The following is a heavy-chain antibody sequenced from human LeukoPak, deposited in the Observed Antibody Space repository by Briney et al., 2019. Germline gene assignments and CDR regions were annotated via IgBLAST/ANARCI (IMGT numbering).Heavy chain of an antibody. V-gene: IGHV1-69*05. CDR3: ARDCSGGSCAYFDY. J-gene: IGHJ4*02. D-gene: IGHD2-15*01. CDR2: IIPIFGTA. Sequence: SVKVSCKASGGTFSSYAISWVRQAPGRGLEWMGRIIPIFGTANYAQKFQGRVTITTDESTSTAYMELSSLRSEDTAVYYCARDCSGGSCAYFDYWGQGTLVTVSS. CDR1: GGTFSSYA.